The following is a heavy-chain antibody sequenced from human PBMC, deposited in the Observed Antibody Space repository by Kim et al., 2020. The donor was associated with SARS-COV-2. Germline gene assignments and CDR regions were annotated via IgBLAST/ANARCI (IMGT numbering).Heavy chain of an antibody. CDR2: ISYDGSNK. J-gene: IGHJ4*02. CDR1: GFTFSSYG. V-gene: IGHV3-30*18. D-gene: IGHD6-13*01. CDR3: AKVGSEAAAGTFDY. Sequence: GGSLRLSCAASGFTFSSYGMHWVRQAPGKGLEWVAVISYDGSNKYYADSVKGRFTISRDNSKNTLYLQMNSLRAEDTAVYYCAKVGSEAAAGTFDYWGQG.